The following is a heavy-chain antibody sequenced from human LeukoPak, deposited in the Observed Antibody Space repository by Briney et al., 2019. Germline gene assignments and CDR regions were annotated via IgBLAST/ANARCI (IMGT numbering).Heavy chain of an antibody. CDR2: ISGSGTDT. CDR3: ATLLLYAMGV. Sequence: GGSLRLSCAASGLRFSGQYMIWIRQAPGKGLEWVAFISGSGTDTFYADSVKGRFFISKDNTRDSLSLQMTSLSAEDTAMYYCATLLLYAMGVWGQGTTVTVSS. J-gene: IGHJ6*01. V-gene: IGHV3-11*01. CDR1: GLRFSGQY.